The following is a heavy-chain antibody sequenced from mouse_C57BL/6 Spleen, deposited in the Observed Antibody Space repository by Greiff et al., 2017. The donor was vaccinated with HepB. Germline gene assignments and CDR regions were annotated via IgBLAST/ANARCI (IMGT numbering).Heavy chain of an antibody. CDR2: INYDGSST. CDR3: ARGFDDYLYAMDY. Sequence: EVQLVESEGGLVQPGSSMKLSCTASGFTFSDYYMAWVRQVPEKGLEWVANINYDGSSTYYLDSLKSRFIISRDNAKNILYLQMSSLKSEDTATYYCARGFDDYLYAMDYWGQGTSVTVSS. CDR1: GFTFSDYY. J-gene: IGHJ4*01. D-gene: IGHD2-4*01. V-gene: IGHV5-16*01.